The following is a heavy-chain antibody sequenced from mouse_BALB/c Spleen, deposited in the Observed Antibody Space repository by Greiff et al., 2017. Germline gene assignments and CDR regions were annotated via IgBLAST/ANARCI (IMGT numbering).Heavy chain of an antibody. V-gene: IGHV1-20*02. Sequence: VQLKQSGPELVKPGASVKISCKASGYSFTGYFMNWVMQSHGKSLEWIGRINPYNGDTFYNQKFKGKATLTVDKSSSTAHMELRSLASEDSAVYYCATYDYPYYAMDYWGQGTSVTVSS. CDR1: GYSFTGYF. CDR3: ATYDYPYYAMDY. CDR2: INPYNGDT. J-gene: IGHJ4*01. D-gene: IGHD2-4*01.